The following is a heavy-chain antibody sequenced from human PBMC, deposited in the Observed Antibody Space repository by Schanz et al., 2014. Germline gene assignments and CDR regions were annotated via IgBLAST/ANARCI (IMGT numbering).Heavy chain of an antibody. CDR1: GFSFSSYA. J-gene: IGHJ4*02. Sequence: EVQLLESGGGLVEPGGSLRLSCAASGFSFSSYAMGWVRQARGKGLEWVSAMNESHSTIYYADSVRGRFTISRDNAENTLYLQMNSLRPEDTAVCYCAKYRGYYRVSGSYRELEYWGQGTLVTVSS. D-gene: IGHD3-10*01. V-gene: IGHV3-23*01. CDR3: AKYRGYYRVSGSYRELEY. CDR2: MNESHSTI.